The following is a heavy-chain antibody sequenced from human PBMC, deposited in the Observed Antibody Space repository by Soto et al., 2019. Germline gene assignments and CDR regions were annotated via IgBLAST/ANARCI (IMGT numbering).Heavy chain of an antibody. CDR3: AKDGNGDLLWFGEGLGNWFDP. Sequence: EVQLLESGGGLVQPGGSLRLSCAASGFTFSSYAMSWVRQAPGKGLEWVSAISGSGGSTYYADSVKGRFTISRDNSKNTLYLQMNSLRAEDTAVYYCAKDGNGDLLWFGEGLGNWFDPWGQGTLVTVSS. J-gene: IGHJ5*02. D-gene: IGHD3-10*01. V-gene: IGHV3-23*01. CDR1: GFTFSSYA. CDR2: ISGSGGST.